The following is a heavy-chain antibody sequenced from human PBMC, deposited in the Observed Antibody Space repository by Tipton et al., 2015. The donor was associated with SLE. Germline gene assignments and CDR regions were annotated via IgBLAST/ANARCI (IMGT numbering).Heavy chain of an antibody. CDR2: ISHSGST. J-gene: IGHJ4*02. CDR3: ARGRSYYYGSGSYFRLDY. V-gene: IGHV4-34*01. D-gene: IGHD3-10*01. Sequence: TLSLTCAVYGGSFSGYYWSWIRQPPGKGLAWIGEISHSGSTNYNPSLKSRVTISVDTSKNQFSLKLSSVTAADTAVYYCARGRSYYYGSGSYFRLDYWGQGTLVTVSS. CDR1: GGSFSGYY.